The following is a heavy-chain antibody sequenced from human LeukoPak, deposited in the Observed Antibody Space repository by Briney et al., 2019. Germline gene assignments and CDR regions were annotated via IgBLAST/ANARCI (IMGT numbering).Heavy chain of an antibody. J-gene: IGHJ3*02. CDR2: ISFDATKE. CDR3: ARFKVGSNTTQKNAFDI. V-gene: IGHV3-30*01. CDR1: GFTFSNYA. D-gene: IGHD1-26*01. Sequence: GGSPRLSCAASGFTFSNYAMHWVRQAPGKGLEWVAVISFDATKEYFAKSVKGRFTISRDNSKSTLFLQMDSLRVEDTALYFCARFKVGSNTTQKNAFDIWGRGTVVTVSS.